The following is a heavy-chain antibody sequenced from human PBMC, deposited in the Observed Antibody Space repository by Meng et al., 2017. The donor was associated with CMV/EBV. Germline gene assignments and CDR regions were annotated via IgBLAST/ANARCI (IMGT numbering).Heavy chain of an antibody. V-gene: IGHV4-34*01. CDR1: GGSFSGYY. D-gene: IGHD4-23*01. J-gene: IGHJ4*02. Sequence: PRWEPGLLQPSETLSPTCSVYGGSFSGYYWSWIRQPPGKGLEWIGEINHSGSTNYNPSLKSRVTISVDTSKNQFSLKLSSVTAADTAVYYCARCRARVVPDYWGQGTLVTVSS. CDR3: ARCRARVVPDY. CDR2: INHSGST.